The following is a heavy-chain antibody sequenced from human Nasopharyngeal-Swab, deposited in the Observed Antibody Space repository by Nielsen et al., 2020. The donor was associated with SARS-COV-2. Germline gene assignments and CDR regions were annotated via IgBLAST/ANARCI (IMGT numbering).Heavy chain of an antibody. CDR2: ISWNSGSI. J-gene: IGHJ3*02. CDR3: AKDMNEWELLEAFDI. V-gene: IGHV3-9*01. Sequence: SLKISCAASGFTFDDYAMHWVRQAPGKGLEWVSGISWNSGSIGYADSVKGRFTISRDNAKNSLYLQMNSLRAGDTALYYCAKDMNEWELLEAFDIWGQGTMVTVSS. D-gene: IGHD1-26*01. CDR1: GFTFDDYA.